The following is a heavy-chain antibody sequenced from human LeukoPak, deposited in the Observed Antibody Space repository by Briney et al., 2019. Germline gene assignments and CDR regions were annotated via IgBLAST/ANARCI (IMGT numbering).Heavy chain of an antibody. V-gene: IGHV1-2*02. CDR1: GYTFTGYY. Sequence: ASVKVSCKASGYTFTGYYMHWVRQAPGQGLEWMGWIDPNSGGTNYAQKFQGRVTMTRDTSISTAYMELSRLRSDDTAVYYCARAQAGYYDSSGYPIDYWGQGTLVTVSS. D-gene: IGHD3-22*01. CDR2: IDPNSGGT. J-gene: IGHJ4*02. CDR3: ARAQAGYYDSSGYPIDY.